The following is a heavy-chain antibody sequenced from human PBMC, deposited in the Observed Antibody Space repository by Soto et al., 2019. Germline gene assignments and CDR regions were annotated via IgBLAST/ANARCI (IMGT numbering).Heavy chain of an antibody. J-gene: IGHJ4*02. Sequence: SETLSLTCAVSGDSISSSVWWTWVRQPPGKGLEWIGEVFHTGDTYFNPSLRSRVAMSVDKSSNEFSLKVTSVTAADTAIYYCARKAWVRFDYWGQGALVTVSS. V-gene: IGHV4-4*02. CDR3: ARKAWVRFDY. CDR2: VFHTGDT. CDR1: GDSISSSVW. D-gene: IGHD7-27*01.